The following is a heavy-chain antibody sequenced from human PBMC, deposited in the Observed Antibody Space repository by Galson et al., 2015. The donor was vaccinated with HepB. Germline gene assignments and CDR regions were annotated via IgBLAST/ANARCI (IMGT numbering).Heavy chain of an antibody. D-gene: IGHD1-26*01. CDR1: GGPISSSDSY. CDR3: ARHRAGAGSFYGLIDS. Sequence: SETLSLTCNVSGGPISSSDSYWGWIRQPPGKGLEWIGSLYFRGSPYYNPSLESRVTISVDTSKNHFFLNLGSVTAADTAVYYCARHRAGAGSFYGLIDSWGQGILATVSS. CDR2: LYFRGSP. V-gene: IGHV4-39*01. J-gene: IGHJ4*02.